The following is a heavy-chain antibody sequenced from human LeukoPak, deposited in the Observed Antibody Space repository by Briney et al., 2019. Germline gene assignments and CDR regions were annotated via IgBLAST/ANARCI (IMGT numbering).Heavy chain of an antibody. Sequence: PGGSLRLSCAASGFTFSSYVMSWVRQATGKGVEWVSAISGFVASTHYADSVKRRFTISRDHSNNTLYLQMNSLRVEDTAVYYCAKDVGSSPVATDYWGQGTLVTVSS. V-gene: IGHV3-23*01. CDR3: AKDVGSSPVATDY. J-gene: IGHJ4*02. D-gene: IGHD6-6*01. CDR1: GFTFSSYV. CDR2: ISGFVAST.